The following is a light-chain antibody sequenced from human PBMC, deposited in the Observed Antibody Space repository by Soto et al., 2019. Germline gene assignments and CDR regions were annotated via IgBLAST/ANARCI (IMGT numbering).Light chain of an antibody. V-gene: IGLV2-11*01. Sequence: QSALTQPRSVSGSTGQSVTISCTGTTSDVGRFEYVSWYQQHPGEAPKVVVYDITKRPSGVPDRFSGSKSGNTASLTISGLQAEDEADYYCCSYAGISSYVFGTGTKLTVL. CDR2: DIT. CDR3: CSYAGISSYV. CDR1: TSDVGRFEY. J-gene: IGLJ1*01.